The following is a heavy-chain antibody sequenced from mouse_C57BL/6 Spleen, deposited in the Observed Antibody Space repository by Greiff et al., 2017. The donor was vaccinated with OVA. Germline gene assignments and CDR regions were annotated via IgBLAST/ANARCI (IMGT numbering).Heavy chain of an antibody. J-gene: IGHJ4*01. Sequence: EVNLVESGGGLVQSGRSLRLSCATSGFTFSDFYMEWVRQAPGKGLEWIAASRNKANDYTTEYSASVKGRFIVSRDTSQSILYLQMNALRAEDTAIYYCARDAPHAMDYWGQGTSVTVSS. CDR1: GFTFSDFY. V-gene: IGHV7-1*01. CDR2: SRNKANDYTT. CDR3: ARDAPHAMDY.